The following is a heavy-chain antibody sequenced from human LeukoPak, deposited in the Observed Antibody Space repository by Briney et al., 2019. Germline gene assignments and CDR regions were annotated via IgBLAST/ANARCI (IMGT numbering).Heavy chain of an antibody. J-gene: IGHJ4*02. CDR3: ARTNLDCKNGVCYDY. CDR1: GYTFTSYD. CDR2: MNPNSGNT. D-gene: IGHD2-8*01. Sequence: ASVKVSCKASGYTFTSYDINWVRQATGQGLEWMGWMNPNSGNTGYAQKFQGRVTVTTDTSTSTAYMELRSLRSDDTAVYYCARTNLDCKNGVCYDYWGQGTLVTVSS. V-gene: IGHV1-8*01.